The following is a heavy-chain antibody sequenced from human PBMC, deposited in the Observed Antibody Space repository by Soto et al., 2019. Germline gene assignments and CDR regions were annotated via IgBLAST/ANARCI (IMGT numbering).Heavy chain of an antibody. CDR3: AKDRFCSGGVCSFSYFDY. J-gene: IGHJ4*02. Sequence: GGSLRLSCAASGFTVSSYAMAGVRQAPGKGLEWVSAISGGGGSTYYAGSVKGRLTVSRDNSKDTLFLQLINLRAEDTAVYYCAKDRFCSGGVCSFSYFDYWGPGTLVTVSS. CDR2: ISGGGGST. D-gene: IGHD2-15*01. V-gene: IGHV3-23*01. CDR1: GFTVSSYA.